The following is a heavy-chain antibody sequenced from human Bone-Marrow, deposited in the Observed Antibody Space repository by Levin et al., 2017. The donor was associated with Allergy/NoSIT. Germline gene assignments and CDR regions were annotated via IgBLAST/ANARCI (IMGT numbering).Heavy chain of an antibody. D-gene: IGHD6-6*01. CDR1: GGSFSGYY. Sequence: PSETLSLTCAVYGGSFSGYYWSWIRQPPGKGLEWIGEINHSGSTNYNPSLKSRVTISVDTSKNQFSLKLSSVTAADTAVYYCARGVSEYSSSSGPMVVYFDYWGQGTLVTVSS. V-gene: IGHV4-34*01. J-gene: IGHJ4*02. CDR3: ARGVSEYSSSSGPMVVYFDY. CDR2: INHSGST.